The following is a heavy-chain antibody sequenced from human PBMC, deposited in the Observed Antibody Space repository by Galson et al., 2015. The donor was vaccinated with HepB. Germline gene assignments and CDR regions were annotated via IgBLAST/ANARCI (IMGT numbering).Heavy chain of an antibody. D-gene: IGHD2-8*01. CDR1: GFTFSSYS. V-gene: IGHV3-48*02. J-gene: IGHJ5*02. CDR3: ARGVYCTNCVCYRGVNWFDP. Sequence: LILSCAASGFTFSSYSMNWVRQAPGKGLEWVSYISSSSSTIYYADSVKGRFIISRDNAKNSLYLQMNNLRDEDTAEYYCARGVYCTNCVCYRGVNWFDPWGQGTLVTVSS. CDR2: ISSSSSTI.